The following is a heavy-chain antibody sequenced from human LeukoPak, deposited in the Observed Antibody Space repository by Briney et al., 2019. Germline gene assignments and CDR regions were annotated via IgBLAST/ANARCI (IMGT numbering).Heavy chain of an antibody. CDR2: ISSSSSYI. J-gene: IGHJ4*02. V-gene: IGHV3-21*01. D-gene: IGHD6-6*01. CDR1: GFTFSSYG. CDR3: ARVEVGYSSSSGYSDY. Sequence: GGSLRLSCAASGFTFSSYGMHWVRQAPGKGLEWVSSISSSSSYIYYADSVKGRFTISRDNAKNSLYLQMNSLRAEDTAVYYCARVEVGYSSSSGYSDYWGQGTLVTVSS.